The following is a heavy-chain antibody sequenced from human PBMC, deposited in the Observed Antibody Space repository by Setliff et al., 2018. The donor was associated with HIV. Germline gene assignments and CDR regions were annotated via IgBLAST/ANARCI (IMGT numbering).Heavy chain of an antibody. CDR1: AGSIRSSTYY. CDR2: IYYSGST. V-gene: IGHV4-39*01. Sequence: NPSETLSLTCTVSAGSIRSSTYYWAWIRQPPGKGLEWIGTIYYSGSTYYNPSLKSRATISVDTSKNQFSLKLSSVTAADTAVYYCIIAYSSGWLAPMGFDSWGQGTLVTVS. J-gene: IGHJ4*02. CDR3: IIAYSSGWLAPMGFDS. D-gene: IGHD6-19*01.